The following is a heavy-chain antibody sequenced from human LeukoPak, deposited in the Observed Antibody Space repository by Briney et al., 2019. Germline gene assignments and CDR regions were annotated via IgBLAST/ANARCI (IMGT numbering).Heavy chain of an antibody. J-gene: IGHJ4*02. CDR3: ATDRDNSDWQKRFDS. CDR2: INQDASEI. D-gene: IGHD2-21*02. Sequence: GGSLRLSCAASGFTFSTYWMNWYRQAPGKGLEWVGNINQDASEIIYVDSVRGRFTISRDNAKNSLHLQMNSLRAEDTAVYYCATDRDNSDWQKRFDSWGQGTLVTVSS. CDR1: GFTFSTYW. V-gene: IGHV3-7*01.